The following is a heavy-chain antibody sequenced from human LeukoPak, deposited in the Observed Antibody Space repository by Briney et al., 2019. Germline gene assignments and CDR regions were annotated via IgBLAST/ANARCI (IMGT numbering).Heavy chain of an antibody. V-gene: IGHV4-39*07. CDR2: IYYSGST. D-gene: IGHD3-22*01. CDR3: AREPTYYYDSSGYYFPIVYFDY. Sequence: ASETLSLTCTVSGGSISSSSYYWGWIRQPPGKGLEWIGSIYYSGSTYYNPSLKSRVTISVDTSKNQFSLKLRFVTAADTAVYYCAREPTYYYDSSGYYFPIVYFDYWGQGTLVTVSS. CDR1: GGSISSSSYY. J-gene: IGHJ4*02.